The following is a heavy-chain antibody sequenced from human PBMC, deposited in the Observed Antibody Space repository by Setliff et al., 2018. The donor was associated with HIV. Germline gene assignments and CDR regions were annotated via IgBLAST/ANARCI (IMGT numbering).Heavy chain of an antibody. CDR1: GGTFSDYT. D-gene: IGHD2-15*01. CDR3: ARSDCSSVRCYLGHAFEI. CDR2: IIPIIGIE. Sequence: ASVKVSCKASGGTFSDYTVNWVRQAPGQGLEWVGRIIPIIGIENYAQKFQGRVTITADKSTSTAYMELNSLRSDDTAIYYCARSDCSSVRCYLGHAFEIWGQGTMVTVSS. J-gene: IGHJ3*02. V-gene: IGHV1-69*02.